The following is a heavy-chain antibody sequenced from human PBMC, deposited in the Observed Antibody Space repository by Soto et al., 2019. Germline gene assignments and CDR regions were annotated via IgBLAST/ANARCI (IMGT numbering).Heavy chain of an antibody. V-gene: IGHV4-31*03. CDR3: ARDHKWDGMDV. J-gene: IGHJ6*02. CDR1: GGAFSSDSFI. Sequence: TLSLTCSVSGGAFSSDSFIWSWVRQFPGKGLEWIGYINYSGTTYYNPSLRSRITMSVDTSKNQFSLNLSSVTAADTAVYYCARDHKWDGMDVWGQGTTVTVSS. CDR2: INYSGTT. D-gene: IGHD1-26*01.